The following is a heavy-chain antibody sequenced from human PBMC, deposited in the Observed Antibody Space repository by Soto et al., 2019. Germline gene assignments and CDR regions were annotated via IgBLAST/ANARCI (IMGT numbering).Heavy chain of an antibody. Sequence: SSETLSLTCTVSGGSISNYYWSWIRQPAGKGLEWIGRIYTSGNTNYNPSLKSRVAMSVDTSKNQFSVKLSSVTAADTAVYYCVREGGYSLYYFDYWGQGALVTVSS. CDR1: GGSISNYY. CDR2: IYTSGNT. CDR3: VREGGYSLYYFDY. J-gene: IGHJ4*02. D-gene: IGHD4-4*01. V-gene: IGHV4-4*07.